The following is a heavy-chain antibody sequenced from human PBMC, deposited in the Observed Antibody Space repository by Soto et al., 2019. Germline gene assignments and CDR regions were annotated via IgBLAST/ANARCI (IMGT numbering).Heavy chain of an antibody. V-gene: IGHV4-59*01. CDR1: GGSISSYY. Sequence: SETLSLTCTVSGGSISSYYWSWIRQPPGKGLEWIGYIYYSGSTNYNPSLKSRVTISVDTSKNQFSLKLSSVTAADTGVYYCARDGAGCSGGSCYPNDAFDIWGQGTMVTVSS. J-gene: IGHJ3*02. CDR3: ARDGAGCSGGSCYPNDAFDI. CDR2: IYYSGST. D-gene: IGHD2-15*01.